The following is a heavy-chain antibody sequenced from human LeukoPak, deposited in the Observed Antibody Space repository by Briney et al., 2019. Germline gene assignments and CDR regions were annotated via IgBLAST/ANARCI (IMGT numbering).Heavy chain of an antibody. D-gene: IGHD3-16*01. CDR2: ISAYNGNT. CDR1: VYTFTIYG. V-gene: IGHV1-18*01. J-gene: IGHJ3*02. CDR3: ARGSSLHMMDAFDI. Sequence: ASVTVSFTSSVYTFTIYGISWVRQAPGQGLEWMGWISAYNGNTNYAQKLQGRVTMTTATSTSTAYMELRSLRSDDTAVYYCARGSSLHMMDAFDIWGQGTMVTVSS.